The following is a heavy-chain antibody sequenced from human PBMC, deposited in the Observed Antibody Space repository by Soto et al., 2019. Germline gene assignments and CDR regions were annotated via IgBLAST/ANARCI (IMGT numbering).Heavy chain of an antibody. V-gene: IGHV3-7*01. CDR2: IKQDGSEK. CDR3: SHDYRSDY. J-gene: IGHJ4*02. D-gene: IGHD4-17*01. CDR1: GFIFSNYW. Sequence: GGSLRLSCAASGFIFSNYWMSWVRQAPGKGLEWVANIKQDGSEKYYVDSVKGRFTISRDNAKNSLYLQMNSLRVEDTAVYYCSHDYRSDYWGQGTLVTVSS.